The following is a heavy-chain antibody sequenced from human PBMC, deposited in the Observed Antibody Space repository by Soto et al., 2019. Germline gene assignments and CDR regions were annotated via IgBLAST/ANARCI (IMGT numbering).Heavy chain of an antibody. CDR3: ARDRDSSSWFHY. CDR1: GFTVSSTY. V-gene: IGHV3-66*01. J-gene: IGHJ4*02. CDR2: IYSDGST. Sequence: EMQLMESGGGLVQPGGSLRLSCAASGFTVSSTYMSWVRQAPGKGLEWVSVIYSDGSTYYADSVKGRFIISRDNSKNTLYLQMNSRRAEDTAVYYGARDRDSSSWFHYWGQGTLVTVSS. D-gene: IGHD6-13*01.